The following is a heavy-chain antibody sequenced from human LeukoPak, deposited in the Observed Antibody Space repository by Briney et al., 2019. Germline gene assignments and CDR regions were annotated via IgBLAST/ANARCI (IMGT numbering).Heavy chain of an antibody. D-gene: IGHD6-19*01. CDR2: IWYDGSNK. CDR3: AICHWYSSGCRNDY. Sequence: GGSLRLSCAASGFTFSSYGMHWVRQAPGKGLEWVAFIWYDGSNKYYADSVKGRFTISRDNSKNTLYLQMNSLRAEDTAVYYCAICHWYSSGCRNDYWGQGTLVTVSS. V-gene: IGHV3-30*02. J-gene: IGHJ4*02. CDR1: GFTFSSYG.